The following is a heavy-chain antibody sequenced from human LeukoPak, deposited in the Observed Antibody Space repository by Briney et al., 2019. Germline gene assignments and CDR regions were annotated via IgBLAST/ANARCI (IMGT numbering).Heavy chain of an antibody. J-gene: IGHJ4*02. CDR1: GGSISNYY. D-gene: IGHD5-24*01. CDR3: ARGGPDVEMATTIDY. Sequence: SETLSLTCTVSGGSISNYYWTWIRQPPGKGLEWIGYISNSGRPNFNPSLKSRATISGDTSKSQFSLKLSFVTAADTAVYYCARGGPDVEMATTIDYWGQGTLVTVCS. CDR2: ISNSGRP. V-gene: IGHV4-59*01.